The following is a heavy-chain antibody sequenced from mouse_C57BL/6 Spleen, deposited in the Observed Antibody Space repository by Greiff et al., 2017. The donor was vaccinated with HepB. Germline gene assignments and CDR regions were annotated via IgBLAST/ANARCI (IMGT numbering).Heavy chain of an antibody. D-gene: IGHD1-1*01. CDR3: ARGYYGSSDYFDY. Sequence: EVQLVESGGGLVKPGGSLKLSCAASGFTFSSYAMSWVRQTPEKRLEWVATISDGGSYTYYPDNVKGRFTISRDNAKNNLYLQMSQLKSEDTAMYYCARGYYGSSDYFDYWGQGTTLTVSS. CDR2: ISDGGSYT. V-gene: IGHV5-4*01. CDR1: GFTFSSYA. J-gene: IGHJ2*01.